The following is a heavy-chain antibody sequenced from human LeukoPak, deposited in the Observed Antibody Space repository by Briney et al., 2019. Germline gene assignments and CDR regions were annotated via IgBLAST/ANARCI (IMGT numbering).Heavy chain of an antibody. Sequence: PGGSLRLYCAASGFTFSSYWMSCVRQAPGKGLEWVANIKQDGSEKYYVDSVKGRFTISRDNAKNSLYLQMNSLRAEDTAVYYCARVWAAVAGRGAFDIWGQGTMVAVSS. D-gene: IGHD6-19*01. V-gene: IGHV3-7*01. CDR1: GFTFSSYW. CDR2: IKQDGSEK. CDR3: ARVWAAVAGRGAFDI. J-gene: IGHJ3*02.